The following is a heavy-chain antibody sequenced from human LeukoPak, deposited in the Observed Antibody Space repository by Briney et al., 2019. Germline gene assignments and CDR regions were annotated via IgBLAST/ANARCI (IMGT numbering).Heavy chain of an antibody. D-gene: IGHD5-18*01. V-gene: IGHV3-21*01. CDR3: ARDGYNSGYLKALHY. J-gene: IGHJ4*02. CDR2: ISTSSSYI. Sequence: PGGSLRLSCAASGFTFSSYGMNWVRQAPGKGLEWVSSISTSSSYIYYADSVKGRFTISRDNAKNSLYLQMNSLRAEDTAVYYCARDGYNSGYLKALHYWGQGTLLTVSS. CDR1: GFTFSSYG.